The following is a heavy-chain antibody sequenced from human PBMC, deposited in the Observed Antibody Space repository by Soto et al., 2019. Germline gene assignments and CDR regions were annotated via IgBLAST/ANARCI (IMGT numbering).Heavy chain of an antibody. V-gene: IGHV4-39*01. Sequence: QLQLQESGPGLVKPSETLSLTCTVSGGSISSSSYYWGWIRQPPGKGLEWIGSIYYSGSTYYNPSLKSRVTISVDTSKNQFSLKLSSVTAADTAVYYCARHFLAHYYGSGSYIFDYWGQGTLVTVSS. CDR3: ARHFLAHYYGSGSYIFDY. CDR2: IYYSGST. CDR1: GGSISSSSYY. D-gene: IGHD3-10*01. J-gene: IGHJ4*02.